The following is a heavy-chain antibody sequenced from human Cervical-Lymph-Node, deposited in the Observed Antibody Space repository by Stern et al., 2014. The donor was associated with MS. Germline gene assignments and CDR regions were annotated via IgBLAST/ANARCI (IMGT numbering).Heavy chain of an antibody. V-gene: IGHV1-2*06. J-gene: IGHJ6*02. D-gene: IGHD6-6*01. CDR2: INPNSGGT. CDR1: GYTFTGYY. Sequence: VQLVQSGAEVKKPGASVKVSCKASGYTFTGYYMHWVRQAPGQGLEWMGRINPNSGGTNYAQKFQGRVTMTRDTSISTAYMELSRLRSDDTAVYYCARDPPFEYSSNYGMDVWGQGTTVTVSS. CDR3: ARDPPFEYSSNYGMDV.